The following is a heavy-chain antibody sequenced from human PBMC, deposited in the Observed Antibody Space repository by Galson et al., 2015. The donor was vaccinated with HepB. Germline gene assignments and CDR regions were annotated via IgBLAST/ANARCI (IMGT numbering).Heavy chain of an antibody. CDR1: GYTFTSYA. J-gene: IGHJ5*02. CDR3: ARAVGGQWLVRGWFDP. Sequence: SVKVSCKASGYTFTSYAMHWVRQAPGQRLEWMGWINAGNGNTKYSQKFQGRVTITRDTSASTAYMELSSLRSEDTAVYYCARAVGGQWLVRGWFDPWGQGTLVTVSS. D-gene: IGHD6-19*01. CDR2: INAGNGNT. V-gene: IGHV1-3*01.